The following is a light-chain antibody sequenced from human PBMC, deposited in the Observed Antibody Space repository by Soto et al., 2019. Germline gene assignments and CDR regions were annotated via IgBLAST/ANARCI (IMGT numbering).Light chain of an antibody. CDR1: QSVSSNY. CDR2: GAS. Sequence: EIVLTQSPGTLSLSPGEIATLSCRASQSVSSNYLAWYQQKPGQAPRLLIYGASIRATGIPDRFSGSGSATDFTLTISRLEPEDFVVYYCQQYGSSPPLTFGGGXXXXI. CDR3: QQYGSSPPLT. V-gene: IGKV3-20*01. J-gene: IGKJ4*01.